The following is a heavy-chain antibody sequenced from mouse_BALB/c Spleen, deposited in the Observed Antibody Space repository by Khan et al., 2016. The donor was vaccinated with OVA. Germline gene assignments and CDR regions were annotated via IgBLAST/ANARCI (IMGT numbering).Heavy chain of an antibody. CDR1: GFNIKDTY. Sequence: EVELVESGAELVKPGASVKLSCTASGFNIKDTYMHWVKQRPEQGLEWIGRIDPANGNTKYDPKFQGKATITADTSSNTAYLQLSSLTSEDTAVYYCARSGGNYPFAYWGQGTLVTVSA. J-gene: IGHJ3*01. V-gene: IGHV14-3*02. D-gene: IGHD2-1*01. CDR2: IDPANGNT. CDR3: ARSGGNYPFAY.